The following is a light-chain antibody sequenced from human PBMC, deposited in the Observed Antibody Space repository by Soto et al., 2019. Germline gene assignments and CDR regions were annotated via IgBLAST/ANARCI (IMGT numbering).Light chain of an antibody. J-gene: IGKJ1*01. CDR3: HQRQSWPRT. CDR2: GAS. Sequence: EIVMAQSPATLSVSPGDRAPLSCRASQSVSSNLAWYQQRPGQAPRLLIYGASTRATGIPARFSGSGSGTEFTLTISSLEPEDFAVYYCHQRQSWPRTFGQGTKVDIK. V-gene: IGKV3-15*01. CDR1: QSVSSN.